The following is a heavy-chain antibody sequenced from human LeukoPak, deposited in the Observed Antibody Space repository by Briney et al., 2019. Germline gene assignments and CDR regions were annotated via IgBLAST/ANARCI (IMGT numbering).Heavy chain of an antibody. D-gene: IGHD3-22*01. V-gene: IGHV4-39*01. J-gene: IGHJ4*02. CDR3: ARHGRRRIGLTMIVVYYFDY. Sequence: SETLSLTCTVSGGSFSSSSYYWAWIRQPPGKGLEWIGSIYYSGSTYHNPSLKSRVTISVDTSKNQFSLRLSSVTAADTAVYYCARHGRRRIGLTMIVVYYFDYWGQGTLVTVSS. CDR2: IYYSGST. CDR1: GGSFSSSSYY.